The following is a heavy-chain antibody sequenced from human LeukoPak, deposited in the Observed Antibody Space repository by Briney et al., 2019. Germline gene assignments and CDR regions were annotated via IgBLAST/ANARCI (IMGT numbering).Heavy chain of an antibody. J-gene: IGHJ4*02. CDR2: IIPIFGTA. V-gene: IGHV1-69*06. Sequence: VASVTVSCKASGGTFSSYAISWVRQAPGQGLEWMGGIIPIFGTANYAQKFQGRVTITADKSTSTAYMELSSLRSEDTAVYYCARTPLITMIEGYYFDYWGQGTLVTVSS. CDR3: ARTPLITMIEGYYFDY. CDR1: GGTFSSYA. D-gene: IGHD3-22*01.